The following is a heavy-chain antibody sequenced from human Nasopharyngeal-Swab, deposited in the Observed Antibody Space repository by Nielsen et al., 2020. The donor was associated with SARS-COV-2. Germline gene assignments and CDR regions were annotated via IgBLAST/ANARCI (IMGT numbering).Heavy chain of an antibody. Sequence: SETLSLTCTVSGGSISSSSYYWGWIRQPPGKGLEWIGSIYDSGSTYYNPSLKSRVTISVDTSKNQFSLKLSSVTAADTAVYYCARYGERITIFGVVIKEAFDIWGQGTMVTVSS. D-gene: IGHD3-3*01. CDR1: GGSISSSSYY. V-gene: IGHV4-39*01. CDR2: IYDSGST. CDR3: ARYGERITIFGVVIKEAFDI. J-gene: IGHJ3*02.